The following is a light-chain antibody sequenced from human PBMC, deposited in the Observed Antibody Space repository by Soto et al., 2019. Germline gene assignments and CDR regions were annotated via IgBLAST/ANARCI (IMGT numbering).Light chain of an antibody. CDR1: QSVSNN. CDR3: QQYNNWPPWT. V-gene: IGKV3-15*01. Sequence: EIVMTQSPATLSVSPGERATLFCRASQSVSNNLAWYQQKPGQAPRLLIYGASTRATGIPARFSGSGSGTELTLTISSLQSEDFAVYYCQQYNNWPPWTFGQGTKVEIK. CDR2: GAS. J-gene: IGKJ1*01.